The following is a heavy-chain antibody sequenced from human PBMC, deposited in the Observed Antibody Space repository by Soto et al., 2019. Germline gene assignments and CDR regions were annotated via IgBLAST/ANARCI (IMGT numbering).Heavy chain of an antibody. CDR3: TGAYYDVSGYSLDP. V-gene: IGHV4-59*01. Sequence: SETLSLTCTVSGDSISSYWTWIRQPPGKGLEWIGYIYYGGSINYNPSLKSRVIISVDTAKNQFSLRLSSVSAADTAVYYCTGAYYDVSGYSLDPWGQGTSVTVSS. J-gene: IGHJ5*02. CDR2: IYYGGSI. D-gene: IGHD3-22*01. CDR1: GDSISSY.